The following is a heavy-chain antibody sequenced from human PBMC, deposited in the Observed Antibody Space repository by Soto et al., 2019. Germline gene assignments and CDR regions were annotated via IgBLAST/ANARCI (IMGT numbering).Heavy chain of an antibody. CDR3: AEDSWLVQYYFDY. V-gene: IGHV3-23*01. D-gene: IGHD3-10*01. CDR1: GFTFSSYA. CDR2: ISGSGGST. Sequence: EVQLLESGGGLVQPGGSLRLSCAASGFTFSSYAMSWVRQAPGKGLEWVSAISGSGGSTYYADSVKGRFTISRDNSKNTLYLQMNSLRAEDTAVYYCAEDSWLVQYYFDYWGQGTLVTVSS. J-gene: IGHJ4*02.